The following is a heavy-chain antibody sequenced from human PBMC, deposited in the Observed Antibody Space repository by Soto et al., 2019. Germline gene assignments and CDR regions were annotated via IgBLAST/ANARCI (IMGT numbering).Heavy chain of an antibody. J-gene: IGHJ6*02. CDR1: GGSFSGYY. CDR2: INHSGST. Sequence: PSETLSLTCGVYGGSFSGYYWSWIRRPPGKGLEWIGEINHSGSTNYNPSLKSRVTISVDTSKNQFSLKLSSVTAADTAVYYCARGRDGMDVWGQGTTVTVSS. V-gene: IGHV4-34*01. CDR3: ARGRDGMDV. D-gene: IGHD3-10*01.